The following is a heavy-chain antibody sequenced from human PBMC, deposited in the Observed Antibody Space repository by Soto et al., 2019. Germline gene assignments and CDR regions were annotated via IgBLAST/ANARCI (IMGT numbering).Heavy chain of an antibody. CDR1: GFTFSDYY. D-gene: IGHD3-22*01. Sequence: GGSLRLSCAASGFTFSDYYMSWIRQAPGKGLEWVSYISSSDTIISYADSVKGRFTISRDNAKNSLYLQMNSLRAGDTAVYYCARDLGYYDSSGYFDYWGQGTLVTVSS. CDR3: ARDLGYYDSSGYFDY. CDR2: ISSSDTII. V-gene: IGHV3-11*01. J-gene: IGHJ4*02.